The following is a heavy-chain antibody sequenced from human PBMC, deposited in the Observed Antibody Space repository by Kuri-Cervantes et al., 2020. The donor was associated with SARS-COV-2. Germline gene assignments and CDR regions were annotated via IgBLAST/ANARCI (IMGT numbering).Heavy chain of an antibody. Sequence: GGSLRLSCAASGFTFSSYAMHWVRQAPGKGLEWVAVISYDGSNKYYADSVKGRFTISRDNSKNTLYLQMNSLRAEDTAVYYCAKWGGFLEWLMSYYGMDVWGQGTTVTVSS. CDR3: AKWGGFLEWLMSYYGMDV. J-gene: IGHJ6*02. V-gene: IGHV3-30-3*02. CDR1: GFTFSSYA. D-gene: IGHD3-3*01. CDR2: ISYDGSNK.